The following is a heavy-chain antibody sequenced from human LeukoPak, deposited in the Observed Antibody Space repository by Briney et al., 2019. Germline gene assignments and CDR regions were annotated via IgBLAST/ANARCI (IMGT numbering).Heavy chain of an antibody. V-gene: IGHV4-59*08. J-gene: IGHJ3*02. CDR2: LYYTGSS. CDR1: GVSINGYY. D-gene: IGHD3-10*01. CDR3: SRHGGLVRGFSDAFDI. Sequence: SSETLSLTCTVSGVSINGYYWTWIRQSPGKGLEWIGNLYYTGSSNFNPSLESRVSISLDMSKNQFSLKLTSVTAADTAVYYCSRHGGLVRGFSDAFDIWGQGTMVTVSS.